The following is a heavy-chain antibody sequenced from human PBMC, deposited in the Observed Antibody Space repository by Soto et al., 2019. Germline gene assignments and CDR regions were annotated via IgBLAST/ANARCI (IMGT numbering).Heavy chain of an antibody. CDR3: ARDKGDGSGSYCGY. Sequence: QVQLVQSGAEVKKPGASVKVSCKASGYTFTSYGISWVRQAPGQGLEWMGWISAYNGNTNYAQKLQGRVTRTTDTSPSAAYMEPRSLTADDTAVDYCARDKGDGSGSYCGYWGQGTLVAVSS. CDR1: GYTFTSYG. J-gene: IGHJ4*02. V-gene: IGHV1-18*01. CDR2: ISAYNGNT. D-gene: IGHD3-10*01.